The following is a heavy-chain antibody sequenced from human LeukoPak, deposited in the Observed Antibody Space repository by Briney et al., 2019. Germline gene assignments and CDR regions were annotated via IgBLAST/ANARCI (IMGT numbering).Heavy chain of an antibody. J-gene: IGHJ5*02. CDR1: NGSISGNFYY. CDR2: LYYSGTP. Sequence: KSSESLSLTCTVSNGSISGNFYYWGWIRQPPGKGLEWIGSLYYSGTPYYSPSLESRITISRDTSKNQFSLKLSSVTAADTAVYYCARGPQLPGPPTRGPWFDPWGQGTLVTVSS. D-gene: IGHD5-24*01. V-gene: IGHV4-39*07. CDR3: ARGPQLPGPPTRGPWFDP.